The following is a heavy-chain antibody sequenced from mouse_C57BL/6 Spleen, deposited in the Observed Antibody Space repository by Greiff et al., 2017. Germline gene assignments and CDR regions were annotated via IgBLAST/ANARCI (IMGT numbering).Heavy chain of an antibody. CDR2: IYPGDGDT. V-gene: IGHV1-82*01. CDR3: ARGGSFAY. Sequence: QVQLQQSGPELVKPGASVKISCKASGYAFSSSWMNWVKQRPGKGLEWIGRIYPGDGDTNYNGKFKGKATLTADKSSSTAYMQLSSLTSEDAAVYCCARGGSFAYWGQGTRVTVSA. J-gene: IGHJ3*01. CDR1: GYAFSSSW.